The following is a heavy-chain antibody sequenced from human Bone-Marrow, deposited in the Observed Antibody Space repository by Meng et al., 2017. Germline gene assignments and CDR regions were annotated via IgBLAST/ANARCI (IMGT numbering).Heavy chain of an antibody. V-gene: IGHV3-33*01. J-gene: IGHJ4*02. D-gene: IGHD3-10*01. CDR1: GFTFSSYG. CDR3: ARDLSRVRGARLSYTFDY. Sequence: GGSLRLSCAASGFTFSSYGIHWVRQAPGKGLEWVAVIWYDGSNKYYADSVKGRFTISRDNSKNTLYLQMNSLRADDTAVYYCARDLSRVRGARLSYTFDYWGQGTLVTVSS. CDR2: IWYDGSNK.